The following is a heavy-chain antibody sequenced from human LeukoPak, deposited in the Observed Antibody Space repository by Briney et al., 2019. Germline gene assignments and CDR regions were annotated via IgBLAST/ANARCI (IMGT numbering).Heavy chain of an antibody. CDR3: ARQLGYCSSTSCYADKVDY. J-gene: IGHJ4*02. CDR2: IYYSGST. CDR1: GGSISSSSYY. Sequence: KSSETLSLTYTVFGGSISSSSYYWGWIRQPPGKGLERIGSIYYSGSTYYNPSLKSRVTISVDTSKNQFSLKLSSVTAADTAVYYCARQLGYCSSTSCYADKVDYWGQGTLVTVSS. V-gene: IGHV4-39*01. D-gene: IGHD2-2*01.